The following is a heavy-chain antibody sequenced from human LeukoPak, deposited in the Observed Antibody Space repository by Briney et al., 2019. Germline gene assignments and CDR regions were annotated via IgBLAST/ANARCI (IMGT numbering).Heavy chain of an antibody. D-gene: IGHD6-19*01. V-gene: IGHV1-69*01. CDR1: GGTFSSYA. CDR2: IIPIFGTA. J-gene: IGHJ5*02. CDR3: ARAQWLGYNWFDP. Sequence: SVKVSCKASGGTFSSYAISWVRQAPGQGLEWMGGIIPIFGTANYAQKFQGRVTITADESTSAAYMELSSLRSEDTAVYYCARAQWLGYNWFDPWGQGTLVTVSS.